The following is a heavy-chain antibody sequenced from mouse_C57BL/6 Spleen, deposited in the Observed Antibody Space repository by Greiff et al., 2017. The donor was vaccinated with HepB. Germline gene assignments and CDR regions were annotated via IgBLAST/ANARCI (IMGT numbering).Heavy chain of an antibody. CDR1: GYTFTSYW. V-gene: IGHV1-53*01. D-gene: IGHD2-5*01. CDR3: ARSYSNYEAWFAY. J-gene: IGHJ3*01. CDR2: INPSNGGT. Sequence: VQLQQSGTELVKPGASVKLSCKASGYTFTSYWMHWVKQRPGQGLEWIGNINPSNGGTNYNEKFKSKATLTVDKSSSPAYMQLSSLTSEDSAVYYCARSYSNYEAWFAYWGQGTLVTVSA.